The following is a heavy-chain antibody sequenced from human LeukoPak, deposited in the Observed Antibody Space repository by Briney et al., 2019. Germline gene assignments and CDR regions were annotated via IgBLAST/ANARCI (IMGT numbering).Heavy chain of an antibody. D-gene: IGHD1-14*01. J-gene: IGHJ4*02. Sequence: GRSLRLSCAASGFTFSDYGMHWVRQAPGKGLEWVAGASNDGSNEYYADSVKGRFTISRDNAKNSLYLQMNSLRAEDTAVYYCARDSYNLDYWGQGTLVTVSS. CDR2: ASNDGSNE. V-gene: IGHV3-30*03. CDR1: GFTFSDYG. CDR3: ARDSYNLDY.